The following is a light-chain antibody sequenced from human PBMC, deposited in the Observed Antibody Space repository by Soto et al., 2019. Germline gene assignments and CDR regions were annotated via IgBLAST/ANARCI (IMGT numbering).Light chain of an antibody. J-gene: IGLJ1*01. V-gene: IGLV2-11*01. CDR3: CSYAGSYIYYV. Sequence: QSALTQPRSLSVSPGQSVTISCTGTSSDVGGYNYVSWYQQHPGKAPKLMIYDVSKRPSGVPDRFSGSKSGNTASLTISGFQAEDEADYYCCSYAGSYIYYVFGTGTKVTVL. CDR1: SSDVGGYNY. CDR2: DVS.